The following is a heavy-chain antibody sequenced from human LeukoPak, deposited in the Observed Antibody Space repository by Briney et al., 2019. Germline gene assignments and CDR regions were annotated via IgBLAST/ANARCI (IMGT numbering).Heavy chain of an antibody. V-gene: IGHV1-46*01. CDR3: ARGHRRGIAATTGIDP. CDR1: GYTFTSYY. Sequence: ASVKVSCKASGYTFTSYYMHWVRQAPGQGLEWMGVIKPSGGSTIYAQNFQGRVAMTRDTSKNQFSLKLSSVTAADTAVYYCARGHRRGIAATTGIDPWGQGTLVTVSS. D-gene: IGHD6-25*01. CDR2: IKPSGGST. J-gene: IGHJ5*02.